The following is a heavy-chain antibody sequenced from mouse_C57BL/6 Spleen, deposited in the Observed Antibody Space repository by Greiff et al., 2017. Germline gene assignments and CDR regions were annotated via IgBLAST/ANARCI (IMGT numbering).Heavy chain of an antibody. V-gene: IGHV3-8*01. D-gene: IGHD2-4*01. CDR1: GYSITSDY. J-gene: IGHJ2*01. CDR3: TRGDDYDGYFDY. Sequence: EVKLEESGPGLAKPSQTLSLTCSVTGYSITSDYWNWIRKFPGNKLEYMGYISYSGSTYYNPSLKSRISITRETSKNQYYLQLNSVTTEDTATYYCTRGDDYDGYFDYWGQGTTLTVSS. CDR2: ISYSGST.